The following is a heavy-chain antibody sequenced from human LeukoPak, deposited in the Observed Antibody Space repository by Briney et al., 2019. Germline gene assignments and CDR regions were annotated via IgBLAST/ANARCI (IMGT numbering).Heavy chain of an antibody. CDR3: ASGGHLDY. CDR1: GLTFSRFW. J-gene: IGHJ4*02. Sequence: GGSLRLSCAASGLTFSRFWMSWVRQAPGKGLEWVANINEDGSQKYFVDSVKGRFTISRDNAKNSLFLQMNTLRVEDMAVYYCASGGHLDYWGQRILVTVSS. V-gene: IGHV3-7*01. D-gene: IGHD3-16*01. CDR2: INEDGSQK.